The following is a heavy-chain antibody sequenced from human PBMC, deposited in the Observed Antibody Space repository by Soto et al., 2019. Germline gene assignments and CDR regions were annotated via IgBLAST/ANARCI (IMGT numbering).Heavy chain of an antibody. Sequence: SETLSLTCTVSGGSIYRSGYYWGWIRQPPGRGLEWIGNIDYNGVTYSNPSLKSRVTISRDTSKNQFSLKLTSVTAADTALYYCGKVLVGATGHTDSDSWGPGTLVTV. J-gene: IGHJ4*02. CDR3: GKVLVGATGHTDSDS. V-gene: IGHV4-39*01. D-gene: IGHD2-15*01. CDR2: IDYNGVT. CDR1: GGSIYRSGYY.